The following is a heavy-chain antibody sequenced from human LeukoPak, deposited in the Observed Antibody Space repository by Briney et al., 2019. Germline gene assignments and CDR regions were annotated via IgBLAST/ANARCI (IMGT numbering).Heavy chain of an antibody. CDR2: IIPIFGTA. D-gene: IGHD3-22*01. CDR3: ARESAYDSSGYYGNDAFDI. J-gene: IGHJ3*02. Sequence: SVKVSCKASGGTFISYAISWVRQAPGQGLEWMGGIIPIFGTANYAQKFQGRVTITTDESTSTAYMELSSLRSEDTAVYYCARESAYDSSGYYGNDAFDIWGQGTMVTVSS. CDR1: GGTFISYA. V-gene: IGHV1-69*05.